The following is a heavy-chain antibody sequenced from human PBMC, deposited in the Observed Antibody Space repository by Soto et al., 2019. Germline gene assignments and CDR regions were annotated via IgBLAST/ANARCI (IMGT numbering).Heavy chain of an antibody. D-gene: IGHD6-6*01. V-gene: IGHV3-21*01. J-gene: IGHJ6*02. CDR2: ISSSSSYI. CDR3: ARGGSSYNYYYYGMDV. CDR1: GFTFSSYS. Sequence: EVQLVESGGGLVKPGGSLRLSCAASGFTFSSYSMNWVRQAPGKGLEWVSSISSSSSYIYYADSVKGRFTISRDNAKNSLYLQMNSLRAEDTAVYYCARGGSSYNYYYYGMDVWGQGTTFTVSS.